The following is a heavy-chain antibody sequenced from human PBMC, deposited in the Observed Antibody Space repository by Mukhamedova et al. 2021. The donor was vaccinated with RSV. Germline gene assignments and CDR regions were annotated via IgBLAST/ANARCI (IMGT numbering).Heavy chain of an antibody. CDR3: ARADKYSSSWDLDY. Sequence: DSVKGRFTISRDNSKNTLYLQMNSLRAEDTAVYYCARADKYSSSWDLDYWGQGTLVTVSS. J-gene: IGHJ4*02. V-gene: IGHV3-53*01. D-gene: IGHD6-13*01.